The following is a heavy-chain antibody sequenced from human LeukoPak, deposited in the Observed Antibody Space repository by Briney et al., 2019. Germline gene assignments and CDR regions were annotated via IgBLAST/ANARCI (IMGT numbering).Heavy chain of an antibody. D-gene: IGHD3-10*01. Sequence: GASVKVSCKASGYTFTSYYMHWVRQAPGQGLEWMGWINPNSGGTNYAQKFQGRVAMTRDTSISTAYMELSRLRSDDTAVYYCARTRWGYGSGRGYYMDVWGKGTTVTISS. V-gene: IGHV1-2*02. J-gene: IGHJ6*03. CDR2: INPNSGGT. CDR1: GYTFTSYY. CDR3: ARTRWGYGSGRGYYMDV.